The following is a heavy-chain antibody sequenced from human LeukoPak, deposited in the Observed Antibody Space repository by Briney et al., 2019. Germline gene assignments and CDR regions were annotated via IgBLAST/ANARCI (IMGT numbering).Heavy chain of an antibody. J-gene: IGHJ3*01. CDR2: SYPGDSGP. CDR1: GDSFTSYC. Sequence: HGESLKISWKVSGDSFTSYCIGWVRQMPGKGLEWMGISYPGDSGPTYSPSFQGQVTISVDKSITTAYLQWSSLQASDTAMYYCGMSGDRVPLQDDVFDVWGQGTIVTVST. V-gene: IGHV5-51*01. CDR3: GMSGDRVPLQDDVFDV. D-gene: IGHD1-26*01.